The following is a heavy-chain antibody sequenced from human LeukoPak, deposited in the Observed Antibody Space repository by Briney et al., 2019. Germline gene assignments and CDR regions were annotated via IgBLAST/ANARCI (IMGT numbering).Heavy chain of an antibody. CDR3: ARRGIAAAESFDY. V-gene: IGHV3-30-3*01. CDR1: GFTFSSYW. CDR2: ISYDGSNK. Sequence: GGSLRLSCAASGFTFSSYWMSWVRQAPGKGLEWVAVISYDGSNKYYADSVKGRFTISRDNSKNTLYLQMNSLRAEDTAVYYCARRGIAAAESFDYWGQGTLVTVSS. J-gene: IGHJ4*02. D-gene: IGHD6-13*01.